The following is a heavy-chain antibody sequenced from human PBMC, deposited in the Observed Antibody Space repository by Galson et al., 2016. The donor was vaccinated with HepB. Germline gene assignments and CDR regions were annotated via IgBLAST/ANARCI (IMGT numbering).Heavy chain of an antibody. CDR3: AREFNRHTVTTFYYYGMDV. Sequence: SVKVSCKASGYSFTGYFIHWVRQAPGQGLEWMGLIKPHSGGTKYAQKFQGRVTLTRDTSTSTVYMELTSLRYDDTAVYYCAREFNRHTVTTFYYYGMDVWGQGTTVTVSS. CDR2: IKPHSGGT. J-gene: IGHJ6*02. CDR1: GYSFTGYF. V-gene: IGHV1-2*02. D-gene: IGHD4-17*01.